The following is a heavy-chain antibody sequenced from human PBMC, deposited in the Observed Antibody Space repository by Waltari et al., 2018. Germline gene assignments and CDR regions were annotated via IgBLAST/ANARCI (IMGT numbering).Heavy chain of an antibody. CDR3: ARAAAGDFDY. Sequence: QVQLQASGPGLVKPSQTLSLTCTGSGGSISSGSYYWSWIRQPAGKGLEWIGRIYTSGSTNYNPSPKSRVTISVDTSKNQFSLKLSSVTAADTAVYYCARAAAGDFDYWGQGTLVTVSS. CDR1: GGSISSGSYY. CDR2: IYTSGST. D-gene: IGHD6-13*01. V-gene: IGHV4-61*02. J-gene: IGHJ4*02.